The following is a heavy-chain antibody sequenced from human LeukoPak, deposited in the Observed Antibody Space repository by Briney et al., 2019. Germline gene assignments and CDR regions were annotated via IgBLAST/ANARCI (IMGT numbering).Heavy chain of an antibody. D-gene: IGHD3-10*01. CDR2: IKTKTDGETT. Sequence: GGSLRLSCAASGLTFSNAWMSWVRQAPGQGLEWVARIKTKTDGETTDYAAPVKGRFTISRDDSKNTLYLQMNGLKTEDTAVYYCTTDSGSGSYQSGYWGQGTLVTVSS. J-gene: IGHJ4*02. CDR1: GLTFSNAW. V-gene: IGHV3-15*01. CDR3: TTDSGSGSYQSGY.